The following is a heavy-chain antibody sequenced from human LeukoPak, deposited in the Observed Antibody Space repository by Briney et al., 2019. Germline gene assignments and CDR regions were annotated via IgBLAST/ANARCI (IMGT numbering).Heavy chain of an antibody. CDR2: INHSGST. V-gene: IGHV4-4*02. CDR1: GGSISSSNW. D-gene: IGHD3-10*01. Sequence: SGTLSLTCAVSGGSISSSNWWSWVRQPPGKGLEWIGEINHSGSTNYNPSLKSRVTISVDTSKNQFSPKLSSVTAADTAVYYCARSRGYYYGSGSYILASPFDPWGQGTLVTVSS. CDR3: ARSRGYYYGSGSYILASPFDP. J-gene: IGHJ5*02.